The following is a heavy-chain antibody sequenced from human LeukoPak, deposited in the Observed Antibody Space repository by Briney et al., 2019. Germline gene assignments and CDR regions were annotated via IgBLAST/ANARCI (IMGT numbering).Heavy chain of an antibody. Sequence: SETLSLTCTVSGGSISSSSYYWGWIRQPPGKGLESIGTIYYSGSTYYNPSLKSRVTISVDTSKNQFSLKLSSVTAADTAVYYCARLLVVTAIPYFDYWGQGALVTVSS. CDR3: ARLLVVTAIPYFDY. D-gene: IGHD2-21*02. CDR1: GGSISSSSYY. J-gene: IGHJ4*02. V-gene: IGHV4-39*07. CDR2: IYYSGST.